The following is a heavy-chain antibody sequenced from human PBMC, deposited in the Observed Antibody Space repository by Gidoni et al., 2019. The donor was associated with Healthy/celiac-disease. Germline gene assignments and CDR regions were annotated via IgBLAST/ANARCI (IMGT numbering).Heavy chain of an antibody. J-gene: IGHJ6*02. Sequence: QVQLVQSGAEVAKPGSSVKVSCKASGGTFSSYAISLVRQAPGQGLEWRGGIIPIFGTANYEQKFQGRGTITANESTSTAYMELSSLRSEDKSVYYCAREYARPDYYYYGMDVWGQGTTVTVSS. CDR2: IIPIFGTA. CDR3: AREYARPDYYYYGMDV. CDR1: GGTFSSYA. V-gene: IGHV1-69*01.